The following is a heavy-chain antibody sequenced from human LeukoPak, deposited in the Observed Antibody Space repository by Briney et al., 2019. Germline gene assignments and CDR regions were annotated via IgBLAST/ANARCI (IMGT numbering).Heavy chain of an antibody. CDR1: GYTFTNYA. D-gene: IGHD6-13*01. J-gene: IGHJ3*02. V-gene: IGHV1-3*03. CDR2: ITPGNGFT. Sequence: GASVKVSCKSSGYTFTNYAMHWVRQAPGQRLEWMGWITPGNGFTKYSKEFQGRVTITRDTSATTVYMELSSLRSEDTAVYYCARPMITSIAAAGTVAFDIWGQGTMVTVSS. CDR3: ARPMITSIAAAGTVAFDI.